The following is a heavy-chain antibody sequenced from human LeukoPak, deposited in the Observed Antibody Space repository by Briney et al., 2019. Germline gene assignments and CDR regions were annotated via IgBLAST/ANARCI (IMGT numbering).Heavy chain of an antibody. CDR2: IIPIFGTA. Sequence: SVKVSCKASGGTFSSYAISWVRQAPGQGLEWMGGIIPIFGTANYAQKFQGRVTITADESTSTAYMELSSLRSEGTAVYYCARVFGYCSSTSCYIHYYGMDVWGQGTTVTVSS. CDR1: GGTFSSYA. CDR3: ARVFGYCSSTSCYIHYYGMDV. D-gene: IGHD2-2*02. J-gene: IGHJ6*02. V-gene: IGHV1-69*13.